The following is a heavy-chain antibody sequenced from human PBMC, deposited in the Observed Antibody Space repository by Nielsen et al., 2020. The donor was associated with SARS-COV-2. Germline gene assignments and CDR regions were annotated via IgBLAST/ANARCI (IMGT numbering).Heavy chain of an antibody. D-gene: IGHD2-15*01. CDR2: IWYDGSNK. Sequence: GGSLRLSCAASGFTFSSYGMHWVRQAPGKGLEWVAVIWYDGSNKYYADSVKGRFTISRDNSKNTLYLQMNSLRAEDTAVYYCARAIGYCSGGSCYGMDVWGQGTTVTVSS. CDR1: GFTFSSYG. CDR3: ARAIGYCSGGSCYGMDV. J-gene: IGHJ6*02. V-gene: IGHV3-33*01.